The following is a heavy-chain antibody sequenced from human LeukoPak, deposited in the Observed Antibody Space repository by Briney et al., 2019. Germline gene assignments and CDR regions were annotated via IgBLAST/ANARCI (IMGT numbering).Heavy chain of an antibody. J-gene: IGHJ4*02. V-gene: IGHV4-38-2*02. D-gene: IGHD3-10*01. CDR3: ARSHGFGLIDY. CDR2: IYHSGST. CDR1: GYSISSGYY. Sequence: SETLSLTCTVSGYSISSGYYWGWIRQPPGKGLEWIGSIYHSGSTYYNPSLKSRVTISVDTSKNQFSLKLSSVTAADTAVYYCARSHGFGLIDYWGQGTLVTVSS.